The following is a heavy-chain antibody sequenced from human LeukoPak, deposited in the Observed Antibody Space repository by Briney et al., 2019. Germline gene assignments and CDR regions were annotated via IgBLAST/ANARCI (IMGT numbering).Heavy chain of an antibody. V-gene: IGHV1-2*06. CDR2: INPNSGGS. D-gene: IGHD5-12*01. J-gene: IGHJ6*02. CDR1: GYTFTDYY. CDR3: ARGGSGYDDYYYYGMDV. Sequence: ASVNVSCTASGYTFTDYYMHWVRQAPGQGLEWMGRINPNSGGSNYAQEFQGRVTMTRDTSISTAYMELSSLRSEDTAVYYCARGGSGYDDYYYYGMDVWGQGTTVTVSS.